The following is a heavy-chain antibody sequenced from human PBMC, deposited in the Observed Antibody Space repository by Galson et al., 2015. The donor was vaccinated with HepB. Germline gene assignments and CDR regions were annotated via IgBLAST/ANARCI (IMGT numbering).Heavy chain of an antibody. Sequence: SLRLSCAASGFTFSSYWMSWVRQAPGKGLEWVANIKQDGSEKYYVDSVKGRFTISRDNAKNSLYLQMNSLRAEDTAVYYCARVYYGSGIWGPVFDYWGQGTLVTVSS. V-gene: IGHV3-7*01. CDR3: ARVYYGSGIWGPVFDY. D-gene: IGHD3-10*01. J-gene: IGHJ4*02. CDR1: GFTFSSYW. CDR2: IKQDGSEK.